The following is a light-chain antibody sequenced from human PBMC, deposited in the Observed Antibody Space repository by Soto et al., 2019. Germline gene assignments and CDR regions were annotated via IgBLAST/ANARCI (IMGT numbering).Light chain of an antibody. J-gene: IGKJ1*01. CDR3: QQYNXWPGT. CDR2: GAS. V-gene: IGKV3-15*01. CDR1: QSVSSK. Sequence: EIVLTQSPGTLSVSPGERATLSCRASQSVSSKLAWYQQKPGQAPRLLFYGASTGATGIPARFSGSGSETEFTLSISSLQSEDFAVYYCQQYNXWPGTFGQGXKV.